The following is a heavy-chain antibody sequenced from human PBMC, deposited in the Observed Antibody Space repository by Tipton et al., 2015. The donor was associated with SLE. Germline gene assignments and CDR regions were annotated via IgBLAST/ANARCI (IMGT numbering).Heavy chain of an antibody. Sequence: TLSLTCAVYGGSFSGYYWSWIRQPPGKGLEWIGEINHSGSTNYNPSLKSRVTISVDTSKNQFSLKLSSVTAADTALYYCARGREAVAGTSDAFDIWGQGTMVTVSS. CDR1: GGSFSGYY. V-gene: IGHV4-34*01. CDR2: INHSGST. D-gene: IGHD6-19*01. CDR3: ARGREAVAGTSDAFDI. J-gene: IGHJ3*02.